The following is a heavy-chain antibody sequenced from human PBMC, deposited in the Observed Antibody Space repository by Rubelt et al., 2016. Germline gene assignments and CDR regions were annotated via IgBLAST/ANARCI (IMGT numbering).Heavy chain of an antibody. Sequence: QVQLVQSGAEVKKPGASVKVSCTASGYTFTDYYMHWVRQAPGQGVEWMGWIYPKNGVTNYAQKFQGRVALTRETSFSKASMGLSSRTYDDTAVYYCVRENWYYDNWGQGTLVIFSS. D-gene: IGHD2/OR15-2a*01. V-gene: IGHV1-2*02. J-gene: IGHJ4*02. CDR2: IYPKNGVT. CDR1: GYTFTDYY. CDR3: VRENWYYDN.